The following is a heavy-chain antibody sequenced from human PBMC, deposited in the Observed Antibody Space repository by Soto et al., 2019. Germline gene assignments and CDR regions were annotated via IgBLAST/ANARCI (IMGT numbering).Heavy chain of an antibody. CDR3: ATQTYYYDSSGYPY. CDR2: IIPIFGTA. V-gene: IGHV1-69*13. Sequence: GXSVKVSCKASGGTFSSYAISWVRQAPGQGLEWMGGIIPIFGTANYAQKFQGRVTITADESTSTAYMELSSLRSEDTAVYYCATQTYYYDSSGYPYWGQGTLVTV. CDR1: GGTFSSYA. D-gene: IGHD3-22*01. J-gene: IGHJ4*02.